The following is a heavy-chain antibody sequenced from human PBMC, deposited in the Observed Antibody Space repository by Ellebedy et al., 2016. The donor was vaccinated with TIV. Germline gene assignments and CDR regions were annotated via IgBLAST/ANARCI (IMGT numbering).Heavy chain of an antibody. D-gene: IGHD1-1*01. Sequence: SVKVSXKASGGTFSSYAISWVRQAPGQGLEWMGGIIPIFGTANYAQKFQGRVTITADESTSTAYMELSSLRSEDTAVYYCAASELGQLERPDAFDIWGQGTMVTVSS. CDR1: GGTFSSYA. V-gene: IGHV1-69*13. J-gene: IGHJ3*02. CDR2: IIPIFGTA. CDR3: AASELGQLERPDAFDI.